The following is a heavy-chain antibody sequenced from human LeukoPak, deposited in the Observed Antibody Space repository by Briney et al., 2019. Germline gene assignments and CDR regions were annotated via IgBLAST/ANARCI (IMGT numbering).Heavy chain of an antibody. V-gene: IGHV4-4*07. CDR2: IYTSGST. CDR3: AREPEQRRMYYYYYYMDV. CDR1: GGSISSYY. J-gene: IGHJ6*03. D-gene: IGHD6-25*01. Sequence: SETLSLTCTVSGGSISSYYWSWIRQPAGKGLEWIGRIYTSGSTNYNPSPKSRVTMSVDTSKNQFSLKLSSVTAADTAVYYCAREPEQRRMYYYYYYMDVWGKGTTVTVSS.